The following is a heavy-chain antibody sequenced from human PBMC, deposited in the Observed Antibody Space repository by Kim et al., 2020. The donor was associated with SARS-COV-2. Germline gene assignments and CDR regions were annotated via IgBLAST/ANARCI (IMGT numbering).Heavy chain of an antibody. J-gene: IGHJ4*02. D-gene: IGHD2-15*01. V-gene: IGHV1-18*01. CDR1: GYTFTNYG. Sequence: ASVKVSCKASGYTFTNYGVSWVRQAPGQGLEWMGWISASNGNTNYAQKLQGRLTMTTDTSTSTAYMELRSLRSDDTAVYYCGRRGHCGGGSCWGVGYWGQGTLVTVSS. CDR3: GRRGHCGGGSCWGVGY. CDR2: ISASNGNT.